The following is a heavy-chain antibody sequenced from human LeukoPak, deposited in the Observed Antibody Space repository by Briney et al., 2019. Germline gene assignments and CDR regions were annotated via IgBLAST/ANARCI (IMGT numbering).Heavy chain of an antibody. CDR1: GYTFTSYG. V-gene: IGHV1-18*01. D-gene: IGHD3-3*01. J-gene: IGHJ4*02. Sequence: GASVKVSCKASGYTFTSYGISWVRQAPGQGLEWMGWISAYNRNTNYAQKLQGRVTMTTDISTSTAYMELRSLRSDDTAVYYCARSGVPYDFWSGYHYYFDYWGQGTLVTVSS. CDR2: ISAYNRNT. CDR3: ARSGVPYDFWSGYHYYFDY.